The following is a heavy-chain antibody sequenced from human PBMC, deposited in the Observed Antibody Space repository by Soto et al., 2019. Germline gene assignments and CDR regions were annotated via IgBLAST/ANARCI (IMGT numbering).Heavy chain of an antibody. D-gene: IGHD6-6*01. J-gene: IGHJ4*02. CDR2: IIPIFGTA. CDR1: GGTFSSYA. CDR3: ASGDSSSSVLLDY. V-gene: IGHV1-69*13. Sequence: SVKVSCKASGGTFSSYAIGWVRQAPGQGLEWMGGIIPIFGTANYAQKFQGRVTITADESTSTAYMELSSLRSEDTAVYYCASGDSSSSVLLDYWGQGTLVTVSS.